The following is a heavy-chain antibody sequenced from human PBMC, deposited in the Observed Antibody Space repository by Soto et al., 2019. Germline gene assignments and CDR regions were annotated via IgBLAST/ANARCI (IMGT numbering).Heavy chain of an antibody. CDR1: NYSISSGYY. D-gene: IGHD2-15*01. V-gene: IGHV4-38-2*02. Sequence: SETLSLTCPVSNYSISSGYYWGWIRQSPGEVLEWSVRMYHSGTTYCNPSFKSRVTISIDRSKNQFSLKLTSVNSVDTAVYYCQRDMNDGFPDSFDHWAQRTLVAFSS. CDR3: QRDMNDGFPDSFDH. J-gene: IGHJ5*02. CDR2: MYHSGTT.